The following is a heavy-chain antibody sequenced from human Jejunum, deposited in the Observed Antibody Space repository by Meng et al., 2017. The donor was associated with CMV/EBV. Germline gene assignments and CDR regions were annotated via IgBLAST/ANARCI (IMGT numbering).Heavy chain of an antibody. CDR3: AKALMYSSGYYYYGMDV. CDR1: FSSYA. D-gene: IGHD6-19*01. V-gene: IGHV3-23*01. J-gene: IGHJ6*02. Sequence: FSSYAMSWVRQAPGKGLEWVSAISGSDDSTYYADSVKGRFTISRDNSKNTLYLQMNSLRAEDTAVYYCAKALMYSSGYYYYGMDVWGQGTTVTVSS. CDR2: ISGSDDST.